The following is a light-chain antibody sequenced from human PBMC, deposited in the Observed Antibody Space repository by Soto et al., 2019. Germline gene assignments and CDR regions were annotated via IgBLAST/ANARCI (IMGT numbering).Light chain of an antibody. CDR1: NSNIGNNY. CDR2: RDD. Sequence: QSVLTQPPSASASPGQRVTISCSGTNSNIGNNYVYWYRQLPGTAPKLLIYRDDQRPSGVPDRFSGSNSGTSASLAISGLRSEDEADYYCAAWDDSLSGPVFGGGTKLTVL. V-gene: IGLV1-47*01. J-gene: IGLJ3*02. CDR3: AAWDDSLSGPV.